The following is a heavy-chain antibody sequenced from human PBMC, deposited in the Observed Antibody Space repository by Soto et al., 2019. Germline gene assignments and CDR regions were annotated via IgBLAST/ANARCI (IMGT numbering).Heavy chain of an antibody. J-gene: IGHJ5*02. CDR2: ISYSGST. V-gene: IGHV4-59*01. CDR1: GGSISNYY. Sequence: QVQLQESGPGLVKPSETLSLTCNVSGGSISNYYWSWIRQPPGKGLEWIGYISYSGSTNYNPSLKSRVTISVDTSKNQFSLRLSSVTAADSAVYYCARDPPERWFDPCGQGTLVTVSS. CDR3: ARDPPERWFDP.